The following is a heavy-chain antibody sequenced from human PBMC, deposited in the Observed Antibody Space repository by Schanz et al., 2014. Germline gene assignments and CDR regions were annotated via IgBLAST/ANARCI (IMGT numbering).Heavy chain of an antibody. Sequence: VQLVESGGGLVQPGGSLRLSCAASGFTFSSYGMHWVRQAPGKGLEWVAVIWYDGNNKFYADSVKGRFIISRDNSKNTLYLQMNRLRAEDTAVYYCANRGHLRGWFDSWGQGILVTVSS. CDR2: IWYDGNNK. CDR3: ANRGHLRGWFDS. D-gene: IGHD3-10*01. J-gene: IGHJ5*01. CDR1: GFTFSSYG. V-gene: IGHV3-33*06.